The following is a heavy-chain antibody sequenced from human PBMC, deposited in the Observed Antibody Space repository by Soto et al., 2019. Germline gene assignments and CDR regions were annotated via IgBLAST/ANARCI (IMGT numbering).Heavy chain of an antibody. J-gene: IGHJ4*02. CDR1: GFTFSSYD. Sequence: EVQLAESGGGMVQPGGSLRLSCVASGFTFSSYDMHWVRQAPGKGLEYVSSISSNGGTTYYGNSVKGRFTISRDNSKNTLYLQMGSLRAEDMAVYYCVIRVSGNYDYWGQGTLVTVCS. D-gene: IGHD1-7*01. V-gene: IGHV3-64*01. CDR2: ISSNGGTT. CDR3: VIRVSGNYDY.